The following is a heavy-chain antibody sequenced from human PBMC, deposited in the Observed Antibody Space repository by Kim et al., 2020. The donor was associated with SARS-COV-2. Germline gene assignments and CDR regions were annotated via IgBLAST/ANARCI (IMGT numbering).Heavy chain of an antibody. D-gene: IGHD2-15*01. CDR3: ARGGPDIVVVVTAYHSYYYMDV. Sequence: SETLSLTCTVSGDSINSYYWSWIRQPPGRGLEWIGYIYYSGSTNYNPSLKSRVTISVETSKNQFSLKLSSVTAADTAVYYCARGGPDIVVVVTAYHSYYYMDVWGKGTTVTVSS. J-gene: IGHJ6*03. V-gene: IGHV4-59*01. CDR2: IYYSGST. CDR1: GDSINSYY.